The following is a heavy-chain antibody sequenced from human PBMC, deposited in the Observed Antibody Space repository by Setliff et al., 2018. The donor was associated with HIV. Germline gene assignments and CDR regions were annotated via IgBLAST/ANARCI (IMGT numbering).Heavy chain of an antibody. J-gene: IGHJ4*02. CDR1: SGPFSGYY. V-gene: IGHV4-34*01. D-gene: IGHD5-12*01. Sequence: SETLSLTCGVPSGPFSGYYWTWIRQPPGKGLEWIGEINHTGSTSYNPSLKSRLTMSVDSSGNQFSLKLSSVTAADTAVYYCARVWYNVDIVATIIAVAGRKGYFDYWGQGTLVTVSS. CDR3: ARVWYNVDIVATIIAVAGRKGYFDY. CDR2: INHTGST.